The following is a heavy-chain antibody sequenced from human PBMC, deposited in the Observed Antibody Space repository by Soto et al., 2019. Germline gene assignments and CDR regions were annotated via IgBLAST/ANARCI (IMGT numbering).Heavy chain of an antibody. V-gene: IGHV1-69*06. Sequence: APVKLSCKASGGTFSSFINYPINWVRQAPGQGLEWMGGIVPNVGTVNYAQKFRGKVTITADKSTGTAYMELSSLRSEDTALYYCARRDTSGFLRYFDNWGQGTQVTVSS. CDR3: ARRDTSGFLRYFDN. CDR1: GGTFSSFINYP. J-gene: IGHJ4*02. D-gene: IGHD3-3*01. CDR2: IVPNVGTV.